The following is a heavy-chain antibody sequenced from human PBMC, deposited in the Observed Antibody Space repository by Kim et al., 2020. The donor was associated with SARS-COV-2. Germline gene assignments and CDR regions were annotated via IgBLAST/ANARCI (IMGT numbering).Heavy chain of an antibody. V-gene: IGHV3-30-3*01. CDR1: GFTFSSYA. CDR2: ISYDGSNK. Sequence: GGSLRLSCAASGFTFSSYAMHWVRQAPGKGLEWVAVISYDGSNKYYADSVKGRFTISRDNSKNTLYLQMNSLRAEDTAVYYCARDSLIVGATSFDYWGQGTLVTVSS. D-gene: IGHD1-26*01. J-gene: IGHJ4*02. CDR3: ARDSLIVGATSFDY.